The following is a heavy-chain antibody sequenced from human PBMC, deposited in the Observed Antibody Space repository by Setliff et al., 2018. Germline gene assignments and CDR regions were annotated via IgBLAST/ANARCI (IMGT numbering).Heavy chain of an antibody. V-gene: IGHV4-59*01. Sequence: SETLSPTCNVSGDSMSSYYWSWIRQAPGKGLEWLGYIQKRGSTTTKYNPPLGSRISMSLDTSKNQFSLQLSSVSDGDTAVYYCARDQFSSGWYGPPESYFDCWGQGILVTVSS. CDR3: ARDQFSSGWYGPPESYFDC. J-gene: IGHJ4*02. CDR2: IQKRGSTTT. CDR1: GDSMSSYY. D-gene: IGHD6-19*01.